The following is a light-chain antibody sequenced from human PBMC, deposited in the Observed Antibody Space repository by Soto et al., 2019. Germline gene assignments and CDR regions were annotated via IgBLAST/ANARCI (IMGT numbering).Light chain of an antibody. V-gene: IGLV2-14*01. Sequence: QSVLTQPASVSGSPGQSITISCTGTSSDVGGYNYVSWYQQHPGKAPKLMIYDVSNRPSGVSNRFSGSKSGNTASLTISGLQAEDEEDYYCSSYTGSSTLGVFGGGTKLTVL. CDR1: SSDVGGYNY. CDR3: SSYTGSSTLGV. CDR2: DVS. J-gene: IGLJ2*01.